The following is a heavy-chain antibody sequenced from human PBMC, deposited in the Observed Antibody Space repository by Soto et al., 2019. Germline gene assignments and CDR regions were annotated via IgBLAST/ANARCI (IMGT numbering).Heavy chain of an antibody. V-gene: IGHV5-51*01. CDR1: GYNFSRYW. D-gene: IGHD3-3*01. CDR3: ARQARLRFLSGMDV. J-gene: IGHJ6*02. CDR2: IYPGDSDP. Sequence: GESLKISCQGSGYNFSRYWIGWVRQMPGKGLEWVGIIYPGDSDPRYSPSFRGQVTISADKSISTAYLQWSSLKASDTAMYYCARQARLRFLSGMDVWGQGTTVTVSS.